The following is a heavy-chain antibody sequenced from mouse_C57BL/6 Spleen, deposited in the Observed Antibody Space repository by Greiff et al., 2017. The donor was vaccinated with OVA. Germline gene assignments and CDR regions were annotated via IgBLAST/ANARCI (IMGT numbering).Heavy chain of an antibody. CDR3: TRRENYYGSKDFDV. V-gene: IGHV1-15*01. Sequence: QVQLQQSGAELVRPGASVTLSCKASGYTFTDYEMHWVKQTPVHGLEWIGAIDPETGGTAYNQKFKGKAILTADKSSSPAYMELRSLTSEDSAVYYCTRRENYYGSKDFDVWGTGTTVTVSS. CDR1: GYTFTDYE. J-gene: IGHJ1*03. CDR2: IDPETGGT. D-gene: IGHD1-1*01.